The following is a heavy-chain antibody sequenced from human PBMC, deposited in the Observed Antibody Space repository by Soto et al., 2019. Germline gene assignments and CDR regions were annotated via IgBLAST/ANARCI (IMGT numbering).Heavy chain of an antibody. CDR2: IYYSGST. J-gene: IGHJ4*02. Sequence: QVQLQESGPGLVKPSQTLSLTCTVSGGSISRGDYYWSWIRQPPGKGLEWIGYIYYSGSTYYNPSLKGRVTISVDTSKTQFSLKLSSVTAADTAVYYCATVGGFGATTIDYWGQGTLVTVSS. V-gene: IGHV4-30-4*01. D-gene: IGHD3-10*01. CDR3: ATVGGFGATTIDY. CDR1: GGSISRGDYY.